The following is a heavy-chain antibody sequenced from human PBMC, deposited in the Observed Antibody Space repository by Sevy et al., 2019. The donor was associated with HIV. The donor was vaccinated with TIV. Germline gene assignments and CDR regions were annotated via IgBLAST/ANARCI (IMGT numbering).Heavy chain of an antibody. V-gene: IGHV4-39*01. CDR1: GGSISSSSYY. CDR2: IYYSGST. CDR3: ASRTVTTNYLDY. J-gene: IGHJ4*02. Sequence: SETLSLTCTVSGGSISSSSYYWGWIRQPPGKGLEWIGSIYYSGSTYYNPSLKSRVTISVDTSKNQFSLKLSSVTAAETAVYYCASRTVTTNYLDYWGQGTLVTVSS. D-gene: IGHD4-17*01.